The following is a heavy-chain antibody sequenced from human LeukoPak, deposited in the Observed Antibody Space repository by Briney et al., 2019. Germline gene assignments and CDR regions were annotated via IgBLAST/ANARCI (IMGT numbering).Heavy chain of an antibody. D-gene: IGHD1-1*01. CDR3: ASLYRTGGAFDI. J-gene: IGHJ3*02. CDR1: GFTFSSYA. CDR2: IIPIFGTA. V-gene: IGHV1-69*01. Sequence: PGGSLRLSCAASGFTFSSYAISWVRQAPGQGLEWMGGIIPIFGTANYAQKFQGRVTITADESTSTAYMELSSLRSEDTAVYYCASLYRTGGAFDIWGQGTMVTVSS.